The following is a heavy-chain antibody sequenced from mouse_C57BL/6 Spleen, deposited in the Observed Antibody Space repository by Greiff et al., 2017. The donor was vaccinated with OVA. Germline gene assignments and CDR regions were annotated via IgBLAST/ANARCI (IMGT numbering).Heavy chain of an antibody. J-gene: IGHJ2*01. CDR1: GFNIKDDY. D-gene: IGHD1-1*01. CDR2: IDPENGDT. CDR3: TYYGSSYYFDY. Sequence: VQLQQSGAELVRPGASVKLSCTASGFNIKDDYMHWVKQRPEQGLEWIGWIDPENGDTEYASKFQGQATIPADTSSNTAYLQLSSLTSEDTAVYYCTYYGSSYYFDYWGQGTTLTVSS. V-gene: IGHV14-4*01.